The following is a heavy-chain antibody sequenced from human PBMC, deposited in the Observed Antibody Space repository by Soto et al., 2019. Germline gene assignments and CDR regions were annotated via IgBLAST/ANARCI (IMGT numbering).Heavy chain of an antibody. V-gene: IGHV4-59*01. CDR1: GGSISSYY. Sequence: SETLSLTCTVSGGSISSYYWSWIRQPPGKGLEWIGYIYYSGSTNYNPSLKSRVTISVDTSKNQFSLKLSSVTAADTAVYYCARGVATTVDYWGQGTLVTVSS. J-gene: IGHJ4*02. CDR3: ARGVATTVDY. D-gene: IGHD5-12*01. CDR2: IYYSGST.